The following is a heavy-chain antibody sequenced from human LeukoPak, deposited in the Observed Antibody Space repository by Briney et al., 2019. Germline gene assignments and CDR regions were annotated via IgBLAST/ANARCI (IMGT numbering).Heavy chain of an antibody. CDR2: IYYSGST. Sequence: SETLSLTCTVSGGSISSGDYYWSWIRQPPGKGLEWIGYIYYSGSTYYNPSLKSRVTISVDTSKNQFSLKLSSVTAADTAVYYCARDQADYGSGINYYYYGMDVWGQGTTVTDSS. J-gene: IGHJ6*02. CDR3: ARDQADYGSGINYYYYGMDV. D-gene: IGHD3-10*01. CDR1: GGSISSGDYY. V-gene: IGHV4-30-4*01.